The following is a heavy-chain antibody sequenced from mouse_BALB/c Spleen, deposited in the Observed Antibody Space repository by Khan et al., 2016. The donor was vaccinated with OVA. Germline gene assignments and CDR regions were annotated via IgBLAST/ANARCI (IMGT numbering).Heavy chain of an antibody. Sequence: QVQLKESGPGLVAPSQSLSITCTVSGISLTSYGVNWVRQPPGTGLEWLGVIWAGGSTNYNSGLLSRPSISKYKNKSQVFLKMNSLQTADTAMYYWARLEDIWGQGTPLTVSS. CDR3: ARLEDI. V-gene: IGHV2-9*02. J-gene: IGHJ2*01. CDR2: IWAGGST. D-gene: IGHD1-3*01. CDR1: GISLTSYG.